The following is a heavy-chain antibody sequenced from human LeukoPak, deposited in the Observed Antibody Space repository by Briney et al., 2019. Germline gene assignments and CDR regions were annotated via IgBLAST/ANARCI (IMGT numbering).Heavy chain of an antibody. CDR2: ISGSGGST. D-gene: IGHD3-22*01. CDR1: GFTFSSYA. V-gene: IGHV3-23*01. Sequence: GGSLRLSCAASGFTFSSYAMSWVRQAPGKGLEWVSAISGSGGSTYYADSVKGRFTISRDNSKNTLYLQMNSLRAEDTAVYYCARGRVSYYDSSGYYYDYWGQGTLVTVSS. J-gene: IGHJ4*02. CDR3: ARGRVSYYDSSGYYYDY.